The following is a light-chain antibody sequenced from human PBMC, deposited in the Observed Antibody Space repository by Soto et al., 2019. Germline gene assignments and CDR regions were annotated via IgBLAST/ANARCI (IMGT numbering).Light chain of an antibody. Sequence: QSALTQPASVSGSPGQSITISCTGTSSDVGGYNYVSWYQQHPGKAPKLMIYDVSNRPSGVSNRFSGSKSGNTDSLTISGLQAEDEADYYCSSYPRSSPDVFGPGTKLTVL. CDR2: DVS. V-gene: IGLV2-14*01. CDR1: SSDVGGYNY. J-gene: IGLJ1*01. CDR3: SSYPRSSPDV.